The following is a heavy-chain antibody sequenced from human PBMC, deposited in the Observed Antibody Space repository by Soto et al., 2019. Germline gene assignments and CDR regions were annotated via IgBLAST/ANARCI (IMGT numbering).Heavy chain of an antibody. D-gene: IGHD5-12*01. CDR1: GYTFTELS. V-gene: IGHV1-24*01. J-gene: IGHJ4*02. Sequence: ASVKVSCKVSGYTFTELSMHWVRQAPGRGLEWIGGFDPEDGETIYAQKFQGRVTMTEDTSTDTAYMELSSLRSEDTAVYYCATAKWLRLPATLDYWGQGTLVTVSS. CDR3: ATAKWLRLPATLDY. CDR2: FDPEDGET.